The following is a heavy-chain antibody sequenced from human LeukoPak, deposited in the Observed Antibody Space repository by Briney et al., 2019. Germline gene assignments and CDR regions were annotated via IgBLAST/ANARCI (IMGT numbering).Heavy chain of an antibody. CDR3: ARDGRAVAGTDISDY. Sequence: ASVKVSCKASGYTFTSYYMHWVRQAPGQGLEWMGIINPSGGSTSYAQKFQGRVTMTRDMSTSTVYMELSSLRSEDTAVYYCARDGRAVAGTDISDYWGQGTLVTVSS. CDR1: GYTFTSYY. D-gene: IGHD6-19*01. V-gene: IGHV1-46*01. J-gene: IGHJ4*02. CDR2: INPSGGST.